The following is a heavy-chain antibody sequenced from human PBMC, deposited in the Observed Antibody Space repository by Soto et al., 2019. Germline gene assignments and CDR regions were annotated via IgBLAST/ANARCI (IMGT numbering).Heavy chain of an antibody. J-gene: IGHJ4*02. V-gene: IGHV3-30*03. CDR1: GFTFSSYG. CDR2: ISYDGSNK. Sequence: GGSLRLSCAASGFTFSSYGMHWVRQAPGKGLEWVAVISYDGSNKYYADSVKGRFTISRDNSKNTLYLQMNGLRAEDTAVYYCAIHVEMATIRKGGWGQGTLVTVSS. CDR3: AIHVEMATIRKGG. D-gene: IGHD5-12*01.